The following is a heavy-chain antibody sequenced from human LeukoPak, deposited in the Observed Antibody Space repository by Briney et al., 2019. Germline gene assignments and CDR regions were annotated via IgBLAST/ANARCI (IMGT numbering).Heavy chain of an antibody. CDR3: ATSRTLDY. J-gene: IGHJ4*02. V-gene: IGHV3-7*05. Sequence: PGGSLRLSCAASGFSLSDHYMNWVRQAPGKGLEWVANIKQDGSEKYYVDSVKGRFTISRDNAKSSLYLQMNSLRAEDTAVYYCATSRTLDYWGQGTLVTVSS. CDR1: GFSLSDHY. CDR2: IKQDGSEK.